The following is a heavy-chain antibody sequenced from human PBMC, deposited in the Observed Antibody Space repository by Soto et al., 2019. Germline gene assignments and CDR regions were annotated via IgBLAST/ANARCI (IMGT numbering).Heavy chain of an antibody. CDR2: IYHSGST. D-gene: IGHD6-19*01. CDR3: ARAGGLGAVAVDY. V-gene: IGHV4-30-2*01. J-gene: IGHJ4*02. CDR1: GGSISSGGYS. Sequence: QLQLQESGSGLVKPSQTLSLTCAVSGGSISSGGYSWSWLRQPPGKGLEWIGYIYHSGSTYYNPSLKSRVTISVDRSKNQCSLKLSSVTAADTAVYYCARAGGLGAVAVDYGGQGTLITVSS.